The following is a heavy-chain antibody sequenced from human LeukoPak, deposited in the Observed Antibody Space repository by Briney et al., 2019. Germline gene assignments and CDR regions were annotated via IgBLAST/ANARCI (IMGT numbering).Heavy chain of an antibody. J-gene: IGHJ4*02. CDR2: SRNKADSYTA. D-gene: IGHD6-13*01. Sequence: GGSLRLSCAASGFIFSNAWMTWVRQAPGKGLEWVGRSRNKADSYTAEYAASVKGRFTISRDESKNSLYLQISSLETEDAAVYYCATSSWYRLAYWGQGSLVTVSS. CDR1: GFIFSNAW. V-gene: IGHV3-72*01. CDR3: ATSSWYRLAY.